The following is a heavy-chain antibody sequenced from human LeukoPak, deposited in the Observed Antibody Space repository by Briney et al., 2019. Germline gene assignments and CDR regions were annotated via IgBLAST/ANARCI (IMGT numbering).Heavy chain of an antibody. CDR1: GGTISSYY. CDR2: FFYSGST. D-gene: IGHD3-3*01. Sequence: SETLSLTCTVSGGTISSYYWSWIRQPPGKGLEWIGYFFYSGSTNYNPSLKSRLTISADTSKNQFSLRLNSVTAADTAVYYCARDRIEGPQPPNYDFWSGPYYYYYMDVWGKGTTVTVSS. V-gene: IGHV4-59*12. J-gene: IGHJ6*03. CDR3: ARDRIEGPQPPNYDFWSGPYYYYYMDV.